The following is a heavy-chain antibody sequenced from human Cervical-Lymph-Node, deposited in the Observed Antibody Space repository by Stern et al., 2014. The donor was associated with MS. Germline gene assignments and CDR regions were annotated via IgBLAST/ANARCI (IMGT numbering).Heavy chain of an antibody. Sequence: QVQLVQSGAEVKKPGASVKVSCKASGYTFTGYYMHWVRQAPGQGLEWMGWINPNSGGTNYAQKFQGWVTMTRDTSISTAYMELSRLRSDDTAVYYCARGDCSGGSCLAHFDYWGQGTLVTVSS. V-gene: IGHV1-2*04. CDR1: GYTFTGYY. J-gene: IGHJ4*02. CDR2: INPNSGGT. D-gene: IGHD2-15*01. CDR3: ARGDCSGGSCLAHFDY.